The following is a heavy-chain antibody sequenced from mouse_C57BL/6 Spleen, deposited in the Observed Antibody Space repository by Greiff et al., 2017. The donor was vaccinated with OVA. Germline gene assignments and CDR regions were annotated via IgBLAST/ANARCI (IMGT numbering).Heavy chain of an antibody. CDR1: GYTFTSYW. D-gene: IGHD2-4*01. Sequence: QVQLQQSGAELVKPGASVKMSCKASGYTFTSYWITWVKQRPGQGLEWIGDIYPGSGSTNYNEKFKSKATLTVDTSSSTAYMQLSSLTSEDSAVYYCARSYYDQGDYYAMDYWGQGTSVTVSS. J-gene: IGHJ4*01. CDR2: IYPGSGST. V-gene: IGHV1-55*01. CDR3: ARSYYDQGDYYAMDY.